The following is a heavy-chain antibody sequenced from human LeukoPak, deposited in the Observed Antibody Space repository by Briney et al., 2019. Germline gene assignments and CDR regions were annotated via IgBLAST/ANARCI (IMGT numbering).Heavy chain of an antibody. CDR1: GFTFSSYA. Sequence: GGSLRLSCAASGFTFSSYAMSWVRQAPGKGLEWVSAISGSGGSTYYADSVKGRFTISRDNSKNTLYLQMNSLRAEDTAVYYCAKENGDSSGYYYNNWLDPWGQGTLVTVSS. D-gene: IGHD3-22*01. CDR2: ISGSGGST. J-gene: IGHJ5*02. CDR3: AKENGDSSGYYYNNWLDP. V-gene: IGHV3-23*01.